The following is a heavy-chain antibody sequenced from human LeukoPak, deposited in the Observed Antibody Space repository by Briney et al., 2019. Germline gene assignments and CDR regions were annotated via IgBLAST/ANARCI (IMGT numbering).Heavy chain of an antibody. CDR3: ARSGDSSAYYSF. CDR1: GASIRSHH. V-gene: IGHV4-59*11. Sequence: SETLSLTCTVSGASIRSHHWTWIRQPPGKGLEWIGNVYYVGSTSYSPSLRSRVTISLDTSKNQFSLEMNSVTAADTAVYYCARSGDSSAYYSFWGQGILVTVSS. J-gene: IGHJ4*02. D-gene: IGHD3-22*01. CDR2: VYYVGST.